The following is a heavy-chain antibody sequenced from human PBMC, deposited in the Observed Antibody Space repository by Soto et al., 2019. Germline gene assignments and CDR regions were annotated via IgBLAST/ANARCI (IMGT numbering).Heavy chain of an antibody. V-gene: IGHV3-11*04. D-gene: IGHD1-26*01. CDR3: AIEKVGAPSVHVFDI. CDR1: GFTFSDYY. Sequence: PGGSLGLSCAASGFTFSDYYMSWIRQAPGKGLEWVSYISSSGSTIFYADSVKGRFTISRDNAKNSLYLQMNSLRAEDTAVYYCAIEKVGAPSVHVFDIWGQGTMVTVSS. CDR2: ISSSGSTI. J-gene: IGHJ3*02.